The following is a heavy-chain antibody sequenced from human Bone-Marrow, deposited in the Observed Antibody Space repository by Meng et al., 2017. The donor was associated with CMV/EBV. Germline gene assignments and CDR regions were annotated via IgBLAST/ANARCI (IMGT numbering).Heavy chain of an antibody. CDR3: AKERGGNTGLSEYFEQ. CDR1: GSIRSNNW. D-gene: IGHD4-23*01. CDR2: IYHTGST. Sequence: GSIRSNNWWTWVRKPPGKGLEWIGEIYHTGSTNYNPSLKSRVTISVDKSKNQYSLKLSFVNAADTAVYYCAKERGGNTGLSEYFEQWGQGTLVTVSS. V-gene: IGHV4-4*02. J-gene: IGHJ1*01.